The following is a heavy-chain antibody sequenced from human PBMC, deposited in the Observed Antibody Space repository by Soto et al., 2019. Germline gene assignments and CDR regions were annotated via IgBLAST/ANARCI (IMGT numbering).Heavy chain of an antibody. V-gene: IGHV4-34*01. CDR3: ATSTYYDFWSGYLGFDP. J-gene: IGHJ5*02. CDR1: GGSFSGYY. Sequence: KPSETLSLTCAVYGGSFSGYYWSWIRQPPGKGLEWIGEINHSGSTNYNPSLKSRVTISVDTSKNQFSLKLSSVTAADTAVYYCATSTYYDFWSGYLGFDPWGQGTLVTVSS. CDR2: INHSGST. D-gene: IGHD3-3*01.